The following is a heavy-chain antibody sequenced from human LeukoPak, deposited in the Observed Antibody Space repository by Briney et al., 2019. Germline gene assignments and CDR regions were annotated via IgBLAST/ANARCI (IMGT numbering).Heavy chain of an antibody. CDR1: GYSFTTYW. CDR3: ARLGTQHDYGAFDY. D-gene: IGHD4-17*01. Sequence: GESLKISCKASGYSFTTYWIGWVRQLHGKGLEWMGIIYPGDSDTRYSPSFQGQVTISADKSISTAYLQWSSLEASDTAMYYCARLGTQHDYGAFDYWGQGTLVTVSS. V-gene: IGHV5-51*01. J-gene: IGHJ4*02. CDR2: IYPGDSDT.